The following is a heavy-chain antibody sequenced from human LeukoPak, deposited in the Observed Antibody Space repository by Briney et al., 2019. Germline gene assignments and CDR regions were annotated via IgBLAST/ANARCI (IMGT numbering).Heavy chain of an antibody. Sequence: GGSLRLSCEASGFTFGRDGMNWVRQAPGKGLEWIAHITGPSSSSKIYYADSVKGRFTISRDNVKGALYLQMSSLRVEDTAVYYCARVNSVNLSDYWGQGTLVTVSS. CDR2: ITGPSSSSKI. V-gene: IGHV3-48*01. J-gene: IGHJ4*02. CDR3: ARVNSVNLSDY. D-gene: IGHD5/OR15-5a*01. CDR1: GFTFGRDG.